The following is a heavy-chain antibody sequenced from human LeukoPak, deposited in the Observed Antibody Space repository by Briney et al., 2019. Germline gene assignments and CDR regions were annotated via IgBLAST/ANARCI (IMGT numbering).Heavy chain of an antibody. Sequence: ASVKVSCKASGYSSTNYGISWVRQAPGQGLEWMGWIHIYRGNTNYAQKFQGRVTMTKNTSISTAYMELSSLRSDDTAVYYCTRRANGRRYNWFDTWGQGTLVTVSS. CDR3: TRRANGRRYNWFDT. V-gene: IGHV1-18*01. CDR1: GYSSTNYG. J-gene: IGHJ5*02. D-gene: IGHD2-8*01. CDR2: IHIYRGNT.